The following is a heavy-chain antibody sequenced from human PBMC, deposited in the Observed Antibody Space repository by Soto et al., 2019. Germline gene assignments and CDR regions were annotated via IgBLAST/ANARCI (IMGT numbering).Heavy chain of an antibody. D-gene: IGHD2-2*01. V-gene: IGHV5-51*01. CDR1: GYSFTSYL. Sequence: GESLKISFKGPGYSFTSYLICWVRQMPGKGLEWMGIIYPGDSDTRYSPSFQGQVTISADKSISTAYLQWSSLKASDTAMYYCARVRDRCLGYYWGQGTLVTFSS. CDR3: ARVRDRCLGYY. J-gene: IGHJ4*02. CDR2: IYPGDSDT.